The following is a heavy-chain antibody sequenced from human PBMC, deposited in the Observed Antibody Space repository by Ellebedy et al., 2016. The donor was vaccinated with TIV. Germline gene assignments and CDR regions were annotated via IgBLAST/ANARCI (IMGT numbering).Heavy chain of an antibody. J-gene: IGHJ4*01. D-gene: IGHD2-21*02. V-gene: IGHV3-74*01. CDR2: INGDGGFT. CDR1: GFTFSRHW. CDR3: STLSDTGY. Sequence: LSLTCAASGFTFSRHWMHWIRQAPGKGLVWLSRINGDGGFTSHADFVKARFTISRDNAKNTLYLQMNSLKAEDKSMYYCSTLSDTGYWGHGTLVTVSS.